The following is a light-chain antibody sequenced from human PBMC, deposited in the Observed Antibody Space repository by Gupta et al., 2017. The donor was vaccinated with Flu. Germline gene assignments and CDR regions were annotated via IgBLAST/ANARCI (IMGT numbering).Light chain of an antibody. CDR2: RDS. CDR1: NIGSKN. V-gene: IGLV3-9*01. Sequence: SSELTQPLSVSVALRQTARITCGGNNIGSKNVHWSQQKPGQAPVLVIYRDSNRPAGIPGRCSGSNSVNTATLTISRAQAGDEADYYCQVWDSSSWVFGGGTKLTVL. J-gene: IGLJ3*02. CDR3: QVWDSSSWV.